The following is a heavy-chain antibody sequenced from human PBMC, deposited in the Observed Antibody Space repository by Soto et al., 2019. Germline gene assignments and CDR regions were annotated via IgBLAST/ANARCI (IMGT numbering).Heavy chain of an antibody. D-gene: IGHD3-9*01. J-gene: IGHJ4*02. CDR1: GYTFTSYG. CDR3: ARGSRYFDWLDFDY. V-gene: IGHV1-18*01. CDR2: ISACNGNT. Sequence: ASVKVSCKASGYTFTSYGISWVRQAPGQGLEWVGWISACNGNTNYAQKLQGRVTMTTDTSTSTAYMELRSLRSDDTAVYYCARGSRYFDWLDFDYWGQGTLVTVSS.